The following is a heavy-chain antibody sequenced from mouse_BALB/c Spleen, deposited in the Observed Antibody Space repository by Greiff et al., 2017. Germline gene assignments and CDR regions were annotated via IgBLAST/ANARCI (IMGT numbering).Heavy chain of an antibody. CDR2: IWAGGST. Sequence: VNLVESGPGLVAPSQSLSITCTVSGFSLTSYGVHWVRQPPGKGLEWLGVIWAGGSTNYNSALMSRLSISKDNSKSQVFLKMNSLQTDDTAMYYCARDPDYYGSAYWGQGTLVTVSA. CDR1: GFSLTSYG. D-gene: IGHD1-1*01. J-gene: IGHJ3*01. V-gene: IGHV2-9*02. CDR3: ARDPDYYGSAY.